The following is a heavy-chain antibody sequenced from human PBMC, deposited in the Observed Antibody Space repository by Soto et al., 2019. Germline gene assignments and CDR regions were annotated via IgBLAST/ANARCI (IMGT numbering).Heavy chain of an antibody. CDR3: ARGRISQQWVPRVSSYYYYYMDV. V-gene: IGHV1-8*01. J-gene: IGHJ6*03. D-gene: IGHD6-19*01. Sequence: QVQLVQSGAEVKKPGASVKVSCKASGYTFTSYDINWVRQATGQGLEWMGWMNPNSGNTGYAQKFQGRVTMTRNTSISTAYMELSSLRSEDTAVYYCARGRISQQWVPRVSSYYYYYMDVWGKGTTVTVSS. CDR1: GYTFTSYD. CDR2: MNPNSGNT.